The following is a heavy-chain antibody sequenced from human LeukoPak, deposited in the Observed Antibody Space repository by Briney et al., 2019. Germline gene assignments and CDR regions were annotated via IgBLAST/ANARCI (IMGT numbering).Heavy chain of an antibody. J-gene: IGHJ4*02. CDR2: ISSGSRYM. CDR3: ATDVRDEYSSGWYPIGY. V-gene: IGHV3-21*01. D-gene: IGHD6-19*01. CDR1: GFTFSSYG. Sequence: GGSLRLSCAASGFTFSSYGMNWVRQAPGKGLEWVSSISSGSRYMYYADSVKGRFTISRDNAKNSLYLLMNSLRAEDTAVYYCATDVRDEYSSGWYPIGYWGLGPLVTVSS.